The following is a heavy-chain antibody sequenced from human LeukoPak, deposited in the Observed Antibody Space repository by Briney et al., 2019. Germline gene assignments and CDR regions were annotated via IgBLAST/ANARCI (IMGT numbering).Heavy chain of an antibody. Sequence: TGGSLRLSCAASGFTFSSYAMSWVRQAPGKGLEWVSAISGSGGSTYYADSVKGRFTISRDNSKNTLYLQMNSLRAEDTAVYYCARDLHVGDYVGYWGQGTLVTVSS. CDR3: ARDLHVGDYVGY. CDR1: GFTFSSYA. J-gene: IGHJ4*02. D-gene: IGHD1-26*01. CDR2: ISGSGGST. V-gene: IGHV3-23*01.